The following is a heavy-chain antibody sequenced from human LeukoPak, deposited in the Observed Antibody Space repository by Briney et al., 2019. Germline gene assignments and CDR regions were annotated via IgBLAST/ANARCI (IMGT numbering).Heavy chain of an antibody. CDR1: GYSFTSYW. Sequence: GEAPQISSKGSGYSFTSYWIGWVRQMPGKGLEGMGIIYPDNSDTSYNPSLQGQVTISPDKSNSTAYLQRSSLKASDTAMYYCARYLRNYDSSGYMSDYWGQGTLVTVSS. CDR2: IYPDNSDT. D-gene: IGHD3-22*01. J-gene: IGHJ4*02. V-gene: IGHV5-51*01. CDR3: ARYLRNYDSSGYMSDY.